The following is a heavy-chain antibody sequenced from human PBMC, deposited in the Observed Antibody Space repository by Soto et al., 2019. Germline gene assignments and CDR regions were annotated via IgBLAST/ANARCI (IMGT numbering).Heavy chain of an antibody. CDR1: GYTFTSYG. J-gene: IGHJ3*02. Sequence: QVQLVQSGAEVKKPGASVKVSCKASGYTFTSYGISWVRQAPGQGLEWMGWISAYNGNTNYAQKLQGRVTMTTDTSTSPAYMELRSLRSDDTAVYYCARDLRLYYYDSSGLGAFDIWGQGTMVTVSS. V-gene: IGHV1-18*01. D-gene: IGHD3-22*01. CDR2: ISAYNGNT. CDR3: ARDLRLYYYDSSGLGAFDI.